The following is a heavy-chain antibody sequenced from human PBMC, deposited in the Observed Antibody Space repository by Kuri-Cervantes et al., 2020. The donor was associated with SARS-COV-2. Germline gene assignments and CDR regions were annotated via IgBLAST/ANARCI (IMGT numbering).Heavy chain of an antibody. CDR3: ARDHPWDRYYFDY. CDR2: ISHDGSNK. V-gene: IGHV3-30-3*01. J-gene: IGHJ4*02. D-gene: IGHD3-16*02. CDR1: GFTFRSYT. Sequence: GGSLRLSCAASGFTFRSYTMFWVRQAPGKGLEWVSVISHDGSNKYYADSVKGRFTISRDNSKNTLHLQIDSLRTEDTAIYYCARDHPWDRYYFDYWGQGTLVTVSS.